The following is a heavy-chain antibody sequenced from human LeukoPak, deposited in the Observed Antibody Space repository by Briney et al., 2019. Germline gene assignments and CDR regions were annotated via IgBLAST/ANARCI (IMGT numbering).Heavy chain of an antibody. Sequence: PSETLSLTCTVSGGSISSGDYYWSWIRQPPGKGLEWIGEINHSGSTNYNPSLKSRVTISVDTSKNQFSLKLSSVTAADTAVYYCARAPLTYYYGSGSRSGFDYWGQGTLVTVSS. CDR3: ARAPLTYYYGSGSRSGFDY. CDR2: INHSGST. V-gene: IGHV4-30-4*01. J-gene: IGHJ4*02. CDR1: GGSISSGDYY. D-gene: IGHD3-10*01.